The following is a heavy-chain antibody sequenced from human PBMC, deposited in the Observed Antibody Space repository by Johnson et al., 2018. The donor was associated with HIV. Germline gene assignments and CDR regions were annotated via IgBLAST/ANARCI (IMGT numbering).Heavy chain of an antibody. V-gene: IGHV3-30*18. Sequence: QVQLVESGGGVVQPGRSLRLSCTVSGIIFSHYGMHWVRQAPGKGLEWVALISYDGTNKYYADSVKGRFTISRDNSKNTLYLQMNSLRAEDTAVYYCAKAQAFRGAFDIWGQGTMVIVSS. D-gene: IGHD2/OR15-2a*01. CDR3: AKAQAFRGAFDI. CDR2: ISYDGTNK. CDR1: GIIFSHYG. J-gene: IGHJ3*02.